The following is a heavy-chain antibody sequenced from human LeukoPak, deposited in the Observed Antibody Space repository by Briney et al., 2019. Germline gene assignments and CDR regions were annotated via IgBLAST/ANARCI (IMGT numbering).Heavy chain of an antibody. J-gene: IGHJ4*02. CDR2: INHSGST. D-gene: IGHD3-3*01. V-gene: IGHV4-34*01. CDR1: GGSFSGYY. CDR3: ARVINLRFLEWLSRAPGEYYFDY. Sequence: SETLSLTCAVYGGSFSGYYWSWIRQPPGKGLEWIGEINHSGSTNYNPSLKSRVTISVDTSKNQFSLKLSSVTAADTAVYYCARVINLRFLEWLSRAPGEYYFDYWGQGTLVTVSS.